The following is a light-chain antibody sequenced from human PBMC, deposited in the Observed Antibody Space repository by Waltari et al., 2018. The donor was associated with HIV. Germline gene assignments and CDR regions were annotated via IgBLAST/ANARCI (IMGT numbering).Light chain of an antibody. CDR1: QSVSSN. CDR3: QQYNNWPPLT. Sequence: EIVMTQSPATLSVSPGERATLSCRASQSVSSNLAWYQQKPGQAPRLLIYGASTRATGIPARFSGSGSGTELTLTISSPQSEDFAVYYCQQYNNWPPLTFGGGTKVEIK. CDR2: GAS. V-gene: IGKV3-15*01. J-gene: IGKJ4*01.